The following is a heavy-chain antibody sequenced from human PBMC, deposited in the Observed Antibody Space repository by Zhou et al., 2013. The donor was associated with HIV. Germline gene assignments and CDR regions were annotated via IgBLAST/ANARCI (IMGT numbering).Heavy chain of an antibody. CDR1: GYSFTSYG. Sequence: VQSGTQVKKPGASVRVSCQASGYSFTSYGITWVRQAPGQGLEWMGWFSAYNGNTNYGQKLQGRVTMTTDTSTTTAYMELRSLRSDDTAVYYCARSGTGFWSGYNDHWGQGTLVTVSS. CDR3: ARSGTGFWSGYNDH. D-gene: IGHD3-3*01. V-gene: IGHV1-18*01. J-gene: IGHJ4*02. CDR2: FSAYNGNT.